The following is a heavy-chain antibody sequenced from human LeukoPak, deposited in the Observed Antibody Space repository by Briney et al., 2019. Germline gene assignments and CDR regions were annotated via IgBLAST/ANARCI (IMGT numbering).Heavy chain of an antibody. J-gene: IGHJ6*03. CDR2: MYYSGST. D-gene: IGHD2-2*01. CDR3: ARDPARYCSSTSCSYYYYYYMGV. Sequence: PSETLSLTCTVSGGSISSYYWSWIRQPPGKGLEWIGYMYYSGSTNYNPSLKSRVTISVDTSKNQFSLKLSSVTAADTAVYYCARDPARYCSSTSCSYYYYYYMGVWGKGTTVTVSS. CDR1: GGSISSYY. V-gene: IGHV4-59*01.